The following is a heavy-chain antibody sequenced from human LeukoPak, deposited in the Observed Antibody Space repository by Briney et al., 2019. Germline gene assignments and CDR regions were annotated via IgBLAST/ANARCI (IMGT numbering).Heavy chain of an antibody. Sequence: PGGSLRLSCAASGFTFDDYAMHWVRHAPGKGLEWVSGISWNSGSIGYADSVKGRFTISRDNAKNSLYLQMNSLRAEDTASYYCACGGDTDYWGQGTLVTVSP. D-gene: IGHD2-21*02. J-gene: IGHJ4*02. CDR3: ACGGDTDY. CDR2: ISWNSGSI. V-gene: IGHV3-9*01. CDR1: GFTFDDYA.